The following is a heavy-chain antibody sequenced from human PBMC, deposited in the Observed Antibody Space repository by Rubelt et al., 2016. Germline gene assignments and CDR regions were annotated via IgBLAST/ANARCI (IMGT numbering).Heavy chain of an antibody. J-gene: IGHJ4*02. CDR2: IWHDGSKK. Sequence: GFTFGSYGMHWVRQAPGKGLEWVAVIWHDGSKKDYGDSVKGRFTISRDNSKSTVSLQMNSLRAEDTAVYYCARRSSSSWGLDYWGQGTLVTVSS. CDR3: ARRSSSSWGLDY. V-gene: IGHV3-33*01. CDR1: GFTFGSYG. D-gene: IGHD6-13*01.